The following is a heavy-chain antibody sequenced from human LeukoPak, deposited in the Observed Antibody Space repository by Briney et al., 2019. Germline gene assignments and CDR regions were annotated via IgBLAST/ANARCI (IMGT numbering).Heavy chain of an antibody. J-gene: IGHJ4*02. V-gene: IGHV1-2*02. CDR1: GYTFTGYY. CDR2: INPNSGGT. D-gene: IGHD2-2*02. Sequence: ASVKVSCKASGYTFTGYYMHWVRQAPGQGLEWMGWINPNSGGTNYAQEFQGRVTMTRDTSISTAYMELSRLRSDDTAVYYCATGSVGGYEAAILSGWGQGTLVTVSS. CDR3: ATGSVGGYEAAILSG.